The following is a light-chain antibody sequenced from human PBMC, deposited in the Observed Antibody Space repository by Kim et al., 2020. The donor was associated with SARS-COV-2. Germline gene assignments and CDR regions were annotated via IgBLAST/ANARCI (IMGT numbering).Light chain of an antibody. CDR2: DAA. V-gene: IGKV3-15*01. CDR1: RGGSTG. CDR3: QQYNSWPRT. Sequence: VAPGEDSVSACRAGRGGSTGWAGYQQKTGEDARMLINDAASRADGVAARLSGGGSGTEDTITISSRQSEDFAVYYCQQYNSWPRTFGQGTRVEIK. J-gene: IGKJ5*01.